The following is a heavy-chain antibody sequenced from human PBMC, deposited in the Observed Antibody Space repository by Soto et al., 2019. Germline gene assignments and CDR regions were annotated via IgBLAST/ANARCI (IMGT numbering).Heavy chain of an antibody. CDR1: GFTFSSYS. CDR2: ISGSSRTI. D-gene: IGHD3-10*01. CDR3: ARGLWFGESGFDP. V-gene: IGHV3-48*01. J-gene: IGHJ5*02. Sequence: PGGSLRLSCAASGFTFSSYSMNWVRQAPGKGLEWVSYISGSSRTIYYADSVKGRFTISRDNAKNSLYLQMNSLRAEDTAVYYCARGLWFGESGFDPWGQGTLVTVSS.